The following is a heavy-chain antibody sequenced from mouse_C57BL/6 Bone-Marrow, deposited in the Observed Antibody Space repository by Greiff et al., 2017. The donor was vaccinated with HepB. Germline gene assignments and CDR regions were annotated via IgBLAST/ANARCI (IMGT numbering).Heavy chain of an antibody. D-gene: IGHD2-3*01. CDR2: IDPSDSYT. Sequence: VQLQQPGAELVMPGASVKLSCKASGYTFTSYWMHWVKQRPGQGLEWIGEIDPSDSYTNYNQKFKGKSTLPVDKSSSTAYMQLSSLTSEDSAVYYCAQGAPDGYYEFAYWGQGTLVTVSA. CDR3: AQGAPDGYYEFAY. CDR1: GYTFTSYW. V-gene: IGHV1-69*01. J-gene: IGHJ3*01.